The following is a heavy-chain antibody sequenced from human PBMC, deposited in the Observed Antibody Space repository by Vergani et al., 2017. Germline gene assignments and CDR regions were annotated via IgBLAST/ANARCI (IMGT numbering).Heavy chain of an antibody. J-gene: IGHJ3*02. V-gene: IGHV1-3*01. CDR3: ARNGGGGAYDAFDI. Sequence: QVQLVQSGAEVKKPGASVKVSCKASGYTFTSYAMHWVRQAPGQRLEWMGWINAGNGNTKYSQKFQGRVTITRDTSASTAYMELSSLRSEETAVYYVARNGGGGAYDAFDIWGQGTMVTVSS. CDR1: GYTFTSYA. D-gene: IGHD3-16*01. CDR2: INAGNGNT.